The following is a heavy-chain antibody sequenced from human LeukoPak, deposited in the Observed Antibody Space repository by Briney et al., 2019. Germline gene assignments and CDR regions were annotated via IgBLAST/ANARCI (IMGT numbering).Heavy chain of an antibody. D-gene: IGHD2-2*01. CDR3: ARDCSSTSCGNYYYGMDV. CDR2: IYYSGST. V-gene: IGHV4-59*01. J-gene: IGHJ6*02. Sequence: PSETLSLTCAVYGGSFSGYYWSWIRQPPGKGLEWIGYIYYSGSTNYNPSLKSRVTISVDTSKNQFSLKLSSVTAADTAVYYCARDCSSTSCGNYYYGMDVWGQGTTVTASS. CDR1: GGSFSGYY.